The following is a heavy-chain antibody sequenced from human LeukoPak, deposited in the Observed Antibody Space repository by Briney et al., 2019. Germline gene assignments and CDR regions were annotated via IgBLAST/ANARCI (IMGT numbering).Heavy chain of an antibody. Sequence: PGGSLRLSCAASGFIFSSYSINWVRQAPGKGLEWVSYISSSSSTIYYADSVKGRFTISRDNAKNSLYLQMSSLRDEDTAVYYCARDQPYGDFTYYYYGMDVWGQGTTVTVSS. CDR2: ISSSSSTI. CDR3: ARDQPYGDFTYYYYGMDV. V-gene: IGHV3-48*02. CDR1: GFIFSSYS. D-gene: IGHD4-17*01. J-gene: IGHJ6*02.